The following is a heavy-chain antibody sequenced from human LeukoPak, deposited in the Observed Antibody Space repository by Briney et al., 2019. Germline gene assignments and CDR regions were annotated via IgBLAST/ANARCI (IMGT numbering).Heavy chain of an antibody. CDR3: AKTGNNNEGSFDF. D-gene: IGHD1/OR15-1a*01. V-gene: IGHV3-23*01. J-gene: IGHJ4*02. CDR2: ISGSGAAT. CDR1: GFTFSSYA. Sequence: GGSLRLSCATSGFTFSSYAMSWVGQAPGKGLEWVSAISGSGAATYYADSVKVRFTISRDNSKNTLYLQMNSLRAEDTAIYYCAKTGNNNEGSFDFWGQGTLVTVSS.